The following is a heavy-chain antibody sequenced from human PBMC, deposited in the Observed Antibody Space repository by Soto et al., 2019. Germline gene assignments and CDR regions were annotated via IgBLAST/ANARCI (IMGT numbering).Heavy chain of an antibody. CDR2: IYPGDSDT. V-gene: IGHV5-51*01. J-gene: IGHJ4*02. CDR3: VATYGDYLDY. D-gene: IGHD4-17*01. CDR1: GYSFSDYW. Sequence: GESLKISCKGSGYSFSDYWIAWVRQMPGKGLEWMGIIYPGDSDTRYSPSFQGQVTISADKSISTAYLQWSSLKASDTAIYYCVATYGDYLDYWGQGTLVTVSS.